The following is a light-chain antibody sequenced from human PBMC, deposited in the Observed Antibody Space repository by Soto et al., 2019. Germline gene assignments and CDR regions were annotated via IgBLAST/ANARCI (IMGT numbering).Light chain of an antibody. CDR1: SSNIGAGYD. Sequence: QSVLTQPPSVSGAPGQTVTISCTGSSSNIGAGYDVHWYQQPPGTAPKLLIYGNTIRPSGVPDRFSGSKSGTSASLAITGLQAEDEADYYCQSYDSSLTGVVFGGGTKLTVL. CDR3: QSYDSSLTGVV. V-gene: IGLV1-40*01. J-gene: IGLJ2*01. CDR2: GNT.